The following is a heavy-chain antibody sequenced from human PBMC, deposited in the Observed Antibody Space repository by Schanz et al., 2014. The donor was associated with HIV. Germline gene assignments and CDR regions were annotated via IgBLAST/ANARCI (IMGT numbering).Heavy chain of an antibody. V-gene: IGHV3-21*04. D-gene: IGHD3-16*01. CDR3: AREGTYDYALS. J-gene: IGHJ4*02. Sequence: DVQLVESGGGLVKRGGSLRLSCAASGFTFNNYGVNWVRQAPGKGLEWISSISSNTNYINYADSVKGRFTISRDNAKNSLYLQMNSLRAEDTALYHCAREGTYDYALSWGQGTLVTVSS. CDR2: ISSNTNYI. CDR1: GFTFNNYG.